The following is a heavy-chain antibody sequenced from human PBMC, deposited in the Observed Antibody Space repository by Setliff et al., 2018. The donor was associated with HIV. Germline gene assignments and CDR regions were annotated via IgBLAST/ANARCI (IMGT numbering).Heavy chain of an antibody. V-gene: IGHV4-61*01. Sequence: SETLSLTCTVSGGSVSSGSYYWSWIRQPPGKGLEWIGYIYYSGSTKHNPSLKSRVTISLDTSKNQFSLKLTSVTAADTAVYYCARENYYGSGSLDYWGQGTLVTVSS. CDR3: ARENYYGSGSLDY. CDR1: GGSVSSGSYY. J-gene: IGHJ4*02. D-gene: IGHD3-10*01. CDR2: IYYSGST.